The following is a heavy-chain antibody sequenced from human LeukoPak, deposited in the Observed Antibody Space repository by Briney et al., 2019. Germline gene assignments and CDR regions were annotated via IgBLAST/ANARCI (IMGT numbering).Heavy chain of an antibody. CDR3: ARDRYYYGSGASGMDV. CDR2: IYSGGTT. V-gene: IGHV3-66*01. D-gene: IGHD3-10*01. Sequence: GGSLRLSCAASGLTVSNNYMSWDRQAPGRGLEWVSLIYSGGTTYYADSVKGRFTISRDNSKNTLYLQMNSLRAEDTAVYYCARDRYYYGSGASGMDVWGQGTTVTVSS. CDR1: GLTVSNNY. J-gene: IGHJ6*02.